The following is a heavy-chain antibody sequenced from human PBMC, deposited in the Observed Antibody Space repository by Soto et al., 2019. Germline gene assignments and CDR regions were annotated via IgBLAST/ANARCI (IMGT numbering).Heavy chain of an antibody. V-gene: IGHV4-30-4*01. J-gene: IGHJ5*01. Sequence: PSETLSLTCSVSGDSISNPDYSWAWIRQAPGQAQEYIGYINKSPTTYYTPSIESRVAIAVDTSKSQFSLDVISVTAADAAVYFWARGRYCLTGRCFPNGLDSWGQGALVTVSS. CDR1: GDSISNPDYS. CDR3: ARGRYCLTGRCFPNGLDS. D-gene: IGHD7-27*01. CDR2: INKSPTT.